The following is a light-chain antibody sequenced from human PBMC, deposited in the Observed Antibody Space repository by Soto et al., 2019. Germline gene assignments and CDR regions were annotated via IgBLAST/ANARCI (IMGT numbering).Light chain of an antibody. CDR2: DAS. V-gene: IGKV3-11*01. CDR1: QSVSSY. J-gene: IGKJ5*01. Sequence: DIVLTQFPATLSLSPGERATLSCRASQSVSSYLAWYQQKPGQAPRLLIYDASNRATGIPARFSGSGSGTEFTLPISSLEPEDSAIYYCQQRGNWPTFGQGTRLEIK. CDR3: QQRGNWPT.